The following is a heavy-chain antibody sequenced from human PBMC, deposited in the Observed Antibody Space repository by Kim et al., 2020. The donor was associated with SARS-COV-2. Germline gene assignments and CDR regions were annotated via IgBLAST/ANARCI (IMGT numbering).Heavy chain of an antibody. V-gene: IGHV3-7*03. Sequence: GGSLRLSCAASGFIFTNYWMSWVRHTPGKGLEWVANIKQDGSEKHSVDSMKARFTFSRDNAKNSVFLQMNSLRVEDTAVYHCARIGYSSSSFDYWGQGTLVTVSS. CDR3: ARIGYSSSSFDY. J-gene: IGHJ4*02. CDR2: IKQDGSEK. CDR1: GFIFTNYW. D-gene: IGHD6-6*01.